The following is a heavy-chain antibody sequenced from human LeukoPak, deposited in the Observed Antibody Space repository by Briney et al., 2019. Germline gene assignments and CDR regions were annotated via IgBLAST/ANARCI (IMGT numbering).Heavy chain of an antibody. CDR3: ARDKVGATNWLDP. CDR2: IYYSVST. CDR1: GGSISSGEYY. J-gene: IGHJ5*02. D-gene: IGHD1-26*01. Sequence: SQTLSLTCAVPGGSISSGEYYWSWIRQPPGKGLEWIEYIYYSVSTYSNPSLKSRLTISVDTSNSQFSLRLTSVTAADTAVYYCARDKVGATNWLDPWGQGTLVTVSS. V-gene: IGHV4-30-4*01.